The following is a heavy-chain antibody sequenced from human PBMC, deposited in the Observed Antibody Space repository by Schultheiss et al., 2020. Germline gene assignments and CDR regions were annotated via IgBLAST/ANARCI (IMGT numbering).Heavy chain of an antibody. J-gene: IGHJ5*02. V-gene: IGHV4-39*07. CDR2: INHSGSN. D-gene: IGHD3-10*01. Sequence: SETLSLTCTVSGGSISSSSYYWGWIRQPPGKGLEWNGEINHSGSNNYNPSLKSRVTISVDTSKNQFSLKLSSVTAEDTAVYYCARGGFNWFDPWGQGTLVTVSS. CDR1: GGSISSSSYY. CDR3: ARGGFNWFDP.